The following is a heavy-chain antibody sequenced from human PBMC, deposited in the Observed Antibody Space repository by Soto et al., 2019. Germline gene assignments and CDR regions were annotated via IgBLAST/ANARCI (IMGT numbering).Heavy chain of an antibody. CDR1: GYTFTNYG. Sequence: ASVKVSCKASGYTFTNYGISWIRQAPGQGLEWMGWLSVLNPNTHYAQKFQGRVTMTRNTSISTAYMELSSLRSEDTAVYYCARGRSGGDGMDVWGQGTTVTVSS. J-gene: IGHJ6*02. V-gene: IGHV1-8*01. CDR3: ARGRSGGDGMDV. D-gene: IGHD2-15*01. CDR2: LSVLNPNT.